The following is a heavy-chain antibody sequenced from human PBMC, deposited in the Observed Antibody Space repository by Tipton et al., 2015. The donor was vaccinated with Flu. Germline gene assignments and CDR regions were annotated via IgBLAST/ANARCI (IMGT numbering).Heavy chain of an antibody. CDR1: GFNFGSYA. CDR2: IVGTSGT. V-gene: IGHV3-23*01. CDR3: AKDYISGDGFWDFDY. D-gene: IGHD5-24*01. Sequence: LSLTCVASGFNFGSYAMSWVRQAPGRGLEGVSGIVGTSGTFYAESVKGRFTIARDTSKNTVYLQMNSLRVEDTAVYYCAKDYISGDGFWDFDYWGQGTLATVSS. J-gene: IGHJ4*02.